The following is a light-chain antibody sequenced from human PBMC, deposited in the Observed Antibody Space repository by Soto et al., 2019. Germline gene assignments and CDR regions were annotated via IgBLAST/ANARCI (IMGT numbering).Light chain of an antibody. CDR1: QSVSSN. V-gene: IGKV3-15*01. J-gene: IGKJ1*01. CDR3: QQSYSTPQT. Sequence: RLITQSPATLSVSTGARATLSCRASQSVSSNLAWYQQKPGQAPRLLIYGASTRATGIPARFSGSGSGTDFTLTISSLQPEDFATYYCQQSYSTPQTFCQGTKVDIK. CDR2: GAS.